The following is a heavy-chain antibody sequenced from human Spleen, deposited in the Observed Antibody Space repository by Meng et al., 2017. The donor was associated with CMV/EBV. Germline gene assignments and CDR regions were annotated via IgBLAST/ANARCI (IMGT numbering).Heavy chain of an antibody. V-gene: IGHV3-7*01. Sequence: GESLKISCAASGFTFSSYGMHWVRQAPGKGLEWVANIKRDGSEQYYVDSVRGRFTISRDNAKDSLYLQMNSLRAEDTAVYYCARGQWMHLWSYYFDYWGQGTLVTVSS. CDR1: GFTFSSYG. D-gene: IGHD5-18*01. CDR2: IKRDGSEQ. CDR3: ARGQWMHLWSYYFDY. J-gene: IGHJ4*02.